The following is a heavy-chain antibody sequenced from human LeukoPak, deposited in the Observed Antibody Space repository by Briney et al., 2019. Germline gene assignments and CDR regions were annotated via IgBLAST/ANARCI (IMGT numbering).Heavy chain of an antibody. CDR2: IYYSGST. D-gene: IGHD3-9*01. V-gene: IGHV4-59*08. Sequence: SETLSLTCTVSGGSISNYYWSWIRQPPGKGLEWIGYIYYSGSTNYDPSLKSRVTISVDTSKNQFSLKLSSVTAADTAVYYCARTDWLWVGSDYWGQGTLVTVSS. CDR3: ARTDWLWVGSDY. J-gene: IGHJ4*02. CDR1: GGSISNYY.